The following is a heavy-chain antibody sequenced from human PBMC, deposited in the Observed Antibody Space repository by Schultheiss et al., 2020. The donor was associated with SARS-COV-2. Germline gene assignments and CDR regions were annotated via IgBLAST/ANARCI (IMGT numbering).Heavy chain of an antibody. CDR3: ARGYSNSKPYYYYGMDV. Sequence: SETLSLTCTVSGGSISSGGYYWSWIRQPPGKGLEWIGEINHSGSTNYNPSLKSRVTISVDTSKNQFSLQLNSVTPADTAVYYCARGYSNSKPYYYYGMDVWGRGTTVTVSS. D-gene: IGHD4-11*01. CDR2: INHSGST. J-gene: IGHJ6*02. CDR1: GGSISSGGYY. V-gene: IGHV4-39*07.